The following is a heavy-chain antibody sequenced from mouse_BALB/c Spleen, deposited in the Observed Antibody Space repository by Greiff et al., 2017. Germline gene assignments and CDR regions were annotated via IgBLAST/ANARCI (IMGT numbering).Heavy chain of an antibody. D-gene: IGHD2-14*01. CDR3: ARGGTGAWFAY. CDR1: GFTFSSYG. J-gene: IGHJ3*01. CDR2: INSNGGST. V-gene: IGHV5-6-3*01. Sequence: EVQGVESGGGLVQPGGSLKLSCAASGFTFSSYGMSWVRQTPDKRLELVATINSNGGSTYYPDSVKGRFTISRDNAKNTLYLQMSSLKSEDTPMYYCARGGTGAWFAYWGQGTLVTVSA.